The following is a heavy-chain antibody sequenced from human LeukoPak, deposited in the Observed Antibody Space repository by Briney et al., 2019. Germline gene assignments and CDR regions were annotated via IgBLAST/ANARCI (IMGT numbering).Heavy chain of an antibody. CDR2: ISSGDGTNI. Sequence: GGSLRLSCAASGFTFSSYWMHWVRQAPGKGPVWISHISSGDGTNIGYADSVKGRFTISRDNAKNTLYLQMNSLGVEDTAVDYCTRTTGQRCFDCWGQGTQVTVSS. CDR1: GFTFSSYW. D-gene: IGHD4-11*01. CDR3: TRTTGQRCFDC. V-gene: IGHV3-74*01. J-gene: IGHJ4*02.